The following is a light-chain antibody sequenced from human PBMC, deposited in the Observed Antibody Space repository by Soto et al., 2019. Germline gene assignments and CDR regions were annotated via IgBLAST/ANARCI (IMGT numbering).Light chain of an antibody. CDR3: QRRTNWLT. V-gene: IGKV3-11*01. Sequence: IVLTQSPATLSLSPGERATLSCRASQSVSSYLGWYQQKPGQAPMLLIYDASKRATGIPARFSGSGSGTDSPLTISRQAAEDFAVYYCQRRTNWLTFGGGTKVEIK. CDR1: QSVSSY. J-gene: IGKJ4*01. CDR2: DAS.